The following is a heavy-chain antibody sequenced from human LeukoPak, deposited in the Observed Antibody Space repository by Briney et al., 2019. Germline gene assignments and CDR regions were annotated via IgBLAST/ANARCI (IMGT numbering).Heavy chain of an antibody. D-gene: IGHD3/OR15-3a*01. J-gene: IGHJ6*03. CDR2: MNPNSGNT. V-gene: IGHV1-8*01. CDR1: GYTFTSYD. Sequence: GASVKVSCKSSGYTFTSYDINCVRQATGQGLEWMGWMNPNSGNTGYAQKFQGRVTMTKNTSITTAYMDLSSLRSEDTAVYYCARALSWTTESYYYMDVWGKGTTVTVSS. CDR3: ARALSWTTESYYYMDV.